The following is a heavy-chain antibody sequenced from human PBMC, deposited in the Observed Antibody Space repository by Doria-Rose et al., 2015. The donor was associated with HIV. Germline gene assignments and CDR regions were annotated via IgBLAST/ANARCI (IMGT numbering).Heavy chain of an antibody. CDR3: ARIKSSRWYHKYYFDF. V-gene: IGHV2-26*01. CDR2: IFSDDER. D-gene: IGHD6-13*01. Sequence: QVTLKESGPVLVKPTETLTLTCTVSGVSLSSPGMGVSWIRQPPGKALEWLANIFSDDERSYKTSLKSRLTISRGTSKSRVVLTMTDMDPVDTATYYCARIKSSRWYHKYYFDFWGQGTLVIVPA. J-gene: IGHJ4*02. CDR1: GVSLSSPGMG.